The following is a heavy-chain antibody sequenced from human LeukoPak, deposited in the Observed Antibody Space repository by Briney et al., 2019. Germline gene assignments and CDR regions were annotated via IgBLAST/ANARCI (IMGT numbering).Heavy chain of an antibody. CDR2: ISSSSSYI. CDR3: ARDSNYGSGSYYKGVY. D-gene: IGHD3-10*01. Sequence: GGSLRLSCAASGFTFSSYSMNWVRQAPGKGLEWVSSISSSSSYIYYADSVKGRFTISRDNAKNSLYLQMNSLRAEDTAVYYCARDSNYGSGSYYKGVYWGQGTLVTVSS. V-gene: IGHV3-21*01. CDR1: GFTFSSYS. J-gene: IGHJ4*02.